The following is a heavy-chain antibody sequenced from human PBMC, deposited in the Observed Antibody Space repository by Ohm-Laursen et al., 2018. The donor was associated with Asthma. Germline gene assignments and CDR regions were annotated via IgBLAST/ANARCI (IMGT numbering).Heavy chain of an antibody. CDR3: ARARYCSSTNCHRDYYFHYGMDV. Sequence: SLRLSCAASGFTFSSYAMHWVRQAPGKGLEWVAVISYDGSNKYYADSVKGRFTISRDNSKNTLYLQMNSLRAEDTAVYYCARARYCSSTNCHRDYYFHYGMDVWGQGTTVTVSS. J-gene: IGHJ6*02. D-gene: IGHD2-2*01. CDR2: ISYDGSNK. CDR1: GFTFSSYA. V-gene: IGHV3-30-3*01.